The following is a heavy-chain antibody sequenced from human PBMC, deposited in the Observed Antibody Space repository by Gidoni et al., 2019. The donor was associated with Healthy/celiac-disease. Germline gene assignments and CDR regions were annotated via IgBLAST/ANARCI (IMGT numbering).Heavy chain of an antibody. J-gene: IGHJ4*02. Sequence: QVQLQQWGAGLLKPSETLSLTCAVYGGSFRGYYWSWIRQPPGKGLEWIGEINPSGSTNYNPSLKSRVTISVDTSKTQFSLKLSSVTAADTAVYYCARVARPRLYSTVGCYFDYWGQGTLVTVSS. V-gene: IGHV4-34*01. CDR1: GGSFRGYY. D-gene: IGHD6-13*01. CDR2: INPSGST. CDR3: ARVARPRLYSTVGCYFDY.